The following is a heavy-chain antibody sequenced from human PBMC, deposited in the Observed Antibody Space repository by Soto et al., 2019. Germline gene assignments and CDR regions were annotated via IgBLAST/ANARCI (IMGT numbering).Heavy chain of an antibody. Sequence: QDQLVQSGAEVKKPGASVTVSCKASGYSFTNYGITWVRQAPGQGLEWMGWISAFNGNTHYAQKLQGRVTMTTVASTSTAYMELRSLRSDDTAVYYCARDRGVAPPVAGNTHYYYYMDVWGKGTTVIVSS. CDR3: ARDRGVAPPVAGNTHYYYYMDV. D-gene: IGHD6-19*01. V-gene: IGHV1-18*01. CDR2: ISAFNGNT. CDR1: GYSFTNYG. J-gene: IGHJ6*03.